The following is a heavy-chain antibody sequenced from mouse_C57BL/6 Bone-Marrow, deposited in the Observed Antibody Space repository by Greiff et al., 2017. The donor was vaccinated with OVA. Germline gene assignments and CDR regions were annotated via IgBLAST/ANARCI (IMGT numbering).Heavy chain of an antibody. CDR2: IDPENGDT. D-gene: IGHD2-4*01. CDR1: GFNIKDDY. V-gene: IGHV14-4*01. J-gene: IGHJ3*01. Sequence: EVQLQQSGAELVRPGASVKLSCTASGFNIKDDYMHWVKQRPEQGLEWIGWIDPENGDTESASKFQGKATITADTSSTTAYLQLSSLTSEYTAVYYCTTLYDYDWLAYWGQGTLVTVSA. CDR3: TTLYDYDWLAY.